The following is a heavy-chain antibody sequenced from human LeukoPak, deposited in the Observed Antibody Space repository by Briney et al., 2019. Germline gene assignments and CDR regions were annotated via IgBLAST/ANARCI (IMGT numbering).Heavy chain of an antibody. D-gene: IGHD4-17*01. J-gene: IGHJ3*02. Sequence: SETLSLTCAVYGGSFSGYYWSWIRQPPGKGLEWIGEINHSGSTNYNPSLKSRVTILVDTSKNQFSLKLSSVTAADTAVYYCARDTTVTKDAFDIWGQGTMVTVSS. CDR2: INHSGST. CDR1: GGSFSGYY. CDR3: ARDTTVTKDAFDI. V-gene: IGHV4-34*01.